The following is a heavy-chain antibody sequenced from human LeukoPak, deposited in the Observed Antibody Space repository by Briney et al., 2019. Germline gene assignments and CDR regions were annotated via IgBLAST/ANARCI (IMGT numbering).Heavy chain of an antibody. J-gene: IGHJ4*02. D-gene: IGHD3-22*01. Sequence: ASVKVSCKASGGTFSSYAISWVRQAPGQGLEWMGRIIPILGIANYAQKFQGRVTITADKSTSTAYIELSSLRSEDTAVYYCARDSYYYDSSGYTTPDYWGQGTLVTVSS. V-gene: IGHV1-69*04. CDR2: IIPILGIA. CDR3: ARDSYYYDSSGYTTPDY. CDR1: GGTFSSYA.